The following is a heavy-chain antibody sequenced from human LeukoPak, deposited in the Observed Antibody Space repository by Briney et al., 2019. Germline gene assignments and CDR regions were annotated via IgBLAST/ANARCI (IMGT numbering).Heavy chain of an antibody. CDR1: GGSFSGYY. D-gene: IGHD5-12*01. J-gene: IGHJ4*02. Sequence: SETLSLTCAVYGGSFSGYYWSWIRQPPGKGLEWIGEINHSGSTNYNPSLKSRVTISVDTSKNQFSLRLSSVTAADTAVYYCARDHSGYDRFDFWGQGTLVTVSS. CDR3: ARDHSGYDRFDF. V-gene: IGHV4-34*01. CDR2: INHSGST.